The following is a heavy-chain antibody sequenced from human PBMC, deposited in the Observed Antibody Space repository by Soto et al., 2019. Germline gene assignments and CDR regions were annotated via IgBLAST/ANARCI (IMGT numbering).Heavy chain of an antibody. CDR2: IIPIFGTA. D-gene: IGHD2-2*01. CDR1: GGTFSSYA. V-gene: IGHV1-69*01. J-gene: IGHJ6*02. CDR3: ARDEIDLGPTRISYYYYGMDV. Sequence: QVQLVQSGAEVKKPGSSVKVSCKASGGTFSSYAISWVRQAPGQGLEWMGGIIPIFGTANYAQKFQGRVTITAEESTRTAYMELSSLRSEDTAVYYCARDEIDLGPTRISYYYYGMDVWGQGTTVTVSS.